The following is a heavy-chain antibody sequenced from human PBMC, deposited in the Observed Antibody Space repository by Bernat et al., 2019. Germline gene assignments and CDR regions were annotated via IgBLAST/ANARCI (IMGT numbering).Heavy chain of an antibody. CDR1: GFTFSNAW. V-gene: IGHV3-15*07. J-gene: IGHJ6*02. D-gene: IGHD1-26*01. CDR2: IKSKTDGGTT. CDR3: TTDAGEWELPGWGMDV. Sequence: EVQLVESGGGLVKPGGSLRLSCAASGFTFSNAWMNWVRQAPGKGLEWVGRIKSKTDGGTTDYAAPVKGRFTISRDDSKNTLYLQMNSLKTEDTVVYYCTTDAGEWELPGWGMDVWGQGTTVTVSS.